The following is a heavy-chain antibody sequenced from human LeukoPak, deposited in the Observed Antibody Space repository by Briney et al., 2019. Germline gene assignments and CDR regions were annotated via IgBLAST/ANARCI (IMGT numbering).Heavy chain of an antibody. Sequence: GGSLRLSCAASGFTFSSYWMSWVRQAPGKGLEWVANIRHDGSEKYYVDSVKGRFTISRDNAKNSLYLQMNSLRAEDTAVYYCAIELGMVRGTIGYYYYGMDVWGQGTTVTVFS. V-gene: IGHV3-7*01. J-gene: IGHJ6*02. CDR3: AIELGMVRGTIGYYYYGMDV. CDR2: IRHDGSEK. D-gene: IGHD3-10*01. CDR1: GFTFSSYW.